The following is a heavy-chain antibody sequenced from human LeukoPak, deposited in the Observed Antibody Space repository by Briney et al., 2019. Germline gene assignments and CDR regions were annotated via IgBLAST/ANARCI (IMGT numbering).Heavy chain of an antibody. D-gene: IGHD3-10*01. Sequence: ASVKVSCKTSVYTFSSYYMHWVRQAPGQGLEWMGIINPSGGSTSYSQKFQGRVTMTRDMSTSTVYMDLSSLRSDDTAVYYCVREMVQGVYAYWGQGTLVTVSS. CDR1: VYTFSSYY. CDR3: VREMVQGVYAY. V-gene: IGHV1-46*01. J-gene: IGHJ4*02. CDR2: INPSGGST.